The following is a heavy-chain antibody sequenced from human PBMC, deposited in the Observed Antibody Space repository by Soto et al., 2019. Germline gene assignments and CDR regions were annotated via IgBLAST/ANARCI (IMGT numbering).Heavy chain of an antibody. Sequence: QVQLVQSGAEVRKPGASVKVSCKASGYTFSSFDINWVRQAAGHGLEWMGWMTPNSGHTGYAQKSQGRVTMTRNTSTSTVYMGPSSPTSEDTAVYYCARGVEEDSGSASYGYVDVWGRGTAVTVSS. D-gene: IGHD3-10*01. CDR1: GYTFSSFD. CDR2: MTPNSGHT. CDR3: ARGVEEDSGSASYGYVDV. J-gene: IGHJ6*03. V-gene: IGHV1-8*01.